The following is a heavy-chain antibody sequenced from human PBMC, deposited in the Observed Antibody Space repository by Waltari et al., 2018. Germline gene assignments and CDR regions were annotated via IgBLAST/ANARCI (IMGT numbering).Heavy chain of an antibody. Sequence: QVQLQQWGAGLLKPSETLSLTCAVYGGSFSGYYWSWIRQPPGKGLEWIGEINHSGSTNDNPALKSRVTISGDTSKNQFSLKLSSGTAADTAVYYCARRGPPAAAGSYYFDYWGQGTLVTVS. V-gene: IGHV4-34*01. D-gene: IGHD6-13*01. CDR2: INHSGST. J-gene: IGHJ4*02. CDR1: GGSFSGYY. CDR3: ARRGPPAAAGSYYFDY.